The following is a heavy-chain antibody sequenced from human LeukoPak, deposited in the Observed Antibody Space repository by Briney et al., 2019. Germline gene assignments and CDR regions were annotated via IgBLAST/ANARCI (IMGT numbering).Heavy chain of an antibody. Sequence: ASVKVCCKASGYTFTSYGISWVPHAPGQVLKTIAWISAYNGNTNYAQKLQGRVTMTADTSTSTAYMELRRLRSDDTAVYYCARCGIAVAGRDAFDIWGQGTMVTVSS. CDR2: ISAYNGNT. CDR1: GYTFTSYG. D-gene: IGHD6-19*01. J-gene: IGHJ3*02. CDR3: ARCGIAVAGRDAFDI. V-gene: IGHV1-18*01.